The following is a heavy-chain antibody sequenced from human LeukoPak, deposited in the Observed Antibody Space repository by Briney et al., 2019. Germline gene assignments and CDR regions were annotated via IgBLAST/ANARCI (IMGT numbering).Heavy chain of an antibody. Sequence: QPGGSLRLSCTASGFSFSDYSMNWVRQAPGKGLEWVSYIRSSTSNIFYAESMKGRFTVSRDNAKNSLYLHMNSLRAEDTAVYYCARDRWHYGSGSGFFDYWGQGTLVTVSS. CDR2: IRSSTSNI. J-gene: IGHJ4*02. CDR1: GFSFSDYS. V-gene: IGHV3-48*01. D-gene: IGHD3-3*02. CDR3: ARDRWHYGSGSGFFDY.